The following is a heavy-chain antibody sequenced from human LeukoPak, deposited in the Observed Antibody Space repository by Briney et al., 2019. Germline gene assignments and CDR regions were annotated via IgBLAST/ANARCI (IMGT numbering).Heavy chain of an antibody. Sequence: SETLSLTCNVSGGSISSSSYYWGWIRQPPGKGLEWIGSIYYSGSTYYNPSLKSRVTISVDTSKNQFSLRLGSVTAADTAVYYCARIVPVGQSGYFQHWGQGTLVTVSS. J-gene: IGHJ1*01. CDR2: IYYSGST. V-gene: IGHV4-39*07. CDR3: ARIVPVGQSGYFQH. CDR1: GGSISSSSYY. D-gene: IGHD2-2*01.